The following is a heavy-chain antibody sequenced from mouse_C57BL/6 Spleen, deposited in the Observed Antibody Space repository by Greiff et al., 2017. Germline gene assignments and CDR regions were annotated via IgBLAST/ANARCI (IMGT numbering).Heavy chain of an antibody. Sequence: EVKLEESGGGLVKPGGSLKLSCAASGFTFSSYAMSWVRQTPEKRLEWVATISDGGSYTYYPDNVKGRFTISRDNAKNNLYLQMSHLKSEDTAMYYCARDFYGSPYYFDYWGQGTTLTVSS. CDR2: ISDGGSYT. CDR1: GFTFSSYA. D-gene: IGHD1-1*01. V-gene: IGHV5-4*01. CDR3: ARDFYGSPYYFDY. J-gene: IGHJ2*01.